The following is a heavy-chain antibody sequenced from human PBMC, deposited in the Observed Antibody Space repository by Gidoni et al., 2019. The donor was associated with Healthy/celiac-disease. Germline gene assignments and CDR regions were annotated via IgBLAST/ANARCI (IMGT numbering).Heavy chain of an antibody. Sequence: QVQLQQWGAGLLKPSETLSTTCAVYGGSFSGYYWSWFRQPPGKGLEWIGEINHIGSPNYNPSLKSRVTISVDTSKNQFSLKLSSVTAADTAVYYCARVIVSHPSGNWFDPWGQGTLVTVSS. V-gene: IGHV4-34*01. CDR1: GGSFSGYY. J-gene: IGHJ5*02. D-gene: IGHD2-15*01. CDR3: ARVIVSHPSGNWFDP. CDR2: INHIGSP.